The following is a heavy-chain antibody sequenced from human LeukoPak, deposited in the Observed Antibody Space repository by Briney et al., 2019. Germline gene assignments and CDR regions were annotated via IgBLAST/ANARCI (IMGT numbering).Heavy chain of an antibody. V-gene: IGHV1-18*01. CDR3: AKDTNYYDFWSGYQNAYYFDY. J-gene: IGHJ4*02. CDR2: ISAYNGNT. CDR1: GYTFTSYG. Sequence: ASVKVSCKASGYTFTSYGISWVRQAPGQGLEWMGWISAYNGNTNYAQKLQGRVTMTTDTSTSTAYMELRSLRSDDTAVYYCAKDTNYYDFWSGYQNAYYFDYWGQGTLVTVSS. D-gene: IGHD3-3*01.